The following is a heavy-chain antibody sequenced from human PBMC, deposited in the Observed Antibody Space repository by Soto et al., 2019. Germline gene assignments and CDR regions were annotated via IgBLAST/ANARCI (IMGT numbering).Heavy chain of an antibody. Sequence: GGSLRLSCAASGFTFSSYSMNWVRQAPGKGLEWVSYISSSSSTIYYADSVKGRFTISRDNAKNSLYLQMNSLRAEDTAVYYCARPWGGSGSYYNVIYYYMDVWGKGTTVTVSS. CDR2: ISSSSSTI. J-gene: IGHJ6*03. V-gene: IGHV3-48*01. CDR1: GFTFSSYS. CDR3: ARPWGGSGSYYNVIYYYMDV. D-gene: IGHD3-10*01.